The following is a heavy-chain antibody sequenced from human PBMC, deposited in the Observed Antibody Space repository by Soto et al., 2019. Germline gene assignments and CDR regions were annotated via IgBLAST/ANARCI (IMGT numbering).Heavy chain of an antibody. CDR1: GGTFSSYW. V-gene: IGHV3-7*04. Sequence: GGSLRLSCAASGGTFSSYWMSWVRQAPGKGLEWVANIKGDGTEIYYVDSVKGRFTISRDNAKNSLYLQMNSLRAEDTAVYYCARLVSAAANDYWGQGALVTVSS. J-gene: IGHJ4*02. CDR3: ARLVSAAANDY. D-gene: IGHD1-26*01. CDR2: IKGDGTEI.